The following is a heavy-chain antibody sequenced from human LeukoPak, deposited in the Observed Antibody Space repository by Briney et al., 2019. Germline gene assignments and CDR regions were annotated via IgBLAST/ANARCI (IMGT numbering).Heavy chain of an antibody. CDR2: IIPIFGTA. J-gene: IGHJ4*02. Sequence: SVKVSCKASGGTFSSYAISWVRQAPGQGLEWMGGIIPIFGTANYAQKFQGRVTITADESTSTAYMELSSPRSEDTAVYYCARLYYYDSSGYDDYWGQGTLVTVSS. CDR3: ARLYYYDSSGYDDY. CDR1: GGTFSSYA. D-gene: IGHD3-22*01. V-gene: IGHV1-69*13.